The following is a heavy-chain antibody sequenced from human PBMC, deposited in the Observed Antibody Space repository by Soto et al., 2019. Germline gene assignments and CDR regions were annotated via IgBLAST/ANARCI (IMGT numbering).Heavy chain of an antibody. Sequence: GGSLRLSCAASGFTFSSYAMHWVRQAPGKGLEWVAVISYDGSNKYYADSVKGRFTISRDNSKNTLYLQMNSLRAEDTAVYYCARDIRGYCSSTSCYMVGYWGQGTLVTVS. CDR3: ARDIRGYCSSTSCYMVGY. D-gene: IGHD2-2*03. CDR1: GFTFSSYA. V-gene: IGHV3-30-3*01. CDR2: ISYDGSNK. J-gene: IGHJ4*02.